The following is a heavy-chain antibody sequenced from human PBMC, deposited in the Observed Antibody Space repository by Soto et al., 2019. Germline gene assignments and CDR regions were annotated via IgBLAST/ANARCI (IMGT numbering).Heavy chain of an antibody. D-gene: IGHD6-13*01. Sequence: AGGSPRLSCTASGFTFSSHAMTWVRQAPGKGLERVSGLSDSGGSIYYADSVKGRFTIFRDNSMNTLYLQMNTLRAEDTSVYYCAKVSSSWYAGFFDLWGQGTRVTVSS. CDR3: AKVSSSWYAGFFDL. J-gene: IGHJ4*02. CDR2: LSDSGGSI. CDR1: GFTFSSHA. V-gene: IGHV3-23*01.